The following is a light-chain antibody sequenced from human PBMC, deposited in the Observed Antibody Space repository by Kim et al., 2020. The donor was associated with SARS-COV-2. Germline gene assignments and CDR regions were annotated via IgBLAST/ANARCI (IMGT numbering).Light chain of an antibody. CDR2: DAS. J-gene: IGKJ5*01. Sequence: SPVDRATLSCRASQSIISYLAWYQQKPGQAPRLLIYDASQRATDTPARFTGSGSGTDFTLTISKLEPEDFAVYYCQQRNNWPPVTFGQGTRLEIK. V-gene: IGKV3-11*01. CDR1: QSIISY. CDR3: QQRNNWPPVT.